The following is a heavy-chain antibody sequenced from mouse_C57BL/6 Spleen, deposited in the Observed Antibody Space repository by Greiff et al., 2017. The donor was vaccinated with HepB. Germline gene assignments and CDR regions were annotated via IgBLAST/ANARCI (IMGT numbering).Heavy chain of an antibody. CDR3: ARSDLIWPYYAMDY. D-gene: IGHD2-1*01. CDR2: IDPNSGGT. J-gene: IGHJ4*01. Sequence: QVQLKQPGAELVKPGASVKLSCKASGYTFTSYWMHWVKQRPGRGLEWIGRIDPNSGGTKYNEKFKSKATLTVDKPSSTAYMQLSSLTSEDSAVYYCARSDLIWPYYAMDYWGQGTSVTVSS. CDR1: GYTFTSYW. V-gene: IGHV1-72*01.